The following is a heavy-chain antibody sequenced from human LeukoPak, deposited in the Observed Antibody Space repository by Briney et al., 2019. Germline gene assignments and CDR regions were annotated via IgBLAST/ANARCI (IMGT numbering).Heavy chain of an antibody. V-gene: IGHV3-21*01. CDR1: GFTFSSYS. J-gene: IGHJ4*02. CDR3: ARDQPIYDYVWGSYRCPLDY. CDR2: ISSSSSYI. D-gene: IGHD3-16*02. Sequence: GGSLRLSCAASGFTFSSYSMNWVRQAPGKGLEWVSSISSSSSYIYYADSVKGRFTISRDNAKNSLYLQMNSLRAEDTAVYYCARDQPIYDYVWGSYRCPLDYWGQGTLVTVSS.